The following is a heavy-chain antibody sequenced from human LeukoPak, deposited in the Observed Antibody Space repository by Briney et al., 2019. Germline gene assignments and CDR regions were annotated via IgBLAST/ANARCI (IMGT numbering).Heavy chain of an antibody. V-gene: IGHV3-15*01. CDR3: TTARIVGATYFDY. J-gene: IGHJ4*02. D-gene: IGHD1-26*01. CDR2: IKRKTDGGTT. Sequence: GGSLRLSCAASRFTFTDAWMSWFRQAPGKGLEWVGRIKRKTDGGTTDYAAPVKGRFTISRDDSKNTLYLQMNSLKTEDTAVYYCTTARIVGATYFDYWGQGTLVTVSS. CDR1: RFTFTDAW.